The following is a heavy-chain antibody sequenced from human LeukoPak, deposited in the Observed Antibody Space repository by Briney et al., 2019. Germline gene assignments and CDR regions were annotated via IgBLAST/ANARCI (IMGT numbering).Heavy chain of an antibody. D-gene: IGHD6-13*01. J-gene: IGHJ4*02. CDR2: IYHSGST. V-gene: IGHV4-38-2*02. CDR1: GYSISSGYY. CDR3: AREVIAAAGRKIDY. Sequence: SETLSLTCTVSGYSISSGYYWGWIRQPPGKGLEWIGSIYHSGSTYYNPSLKSRVTISVDTSKNQFSLKLSSVTAADTAVYYCAREVIAAAGRKIDYWGQGTPVTVSS.